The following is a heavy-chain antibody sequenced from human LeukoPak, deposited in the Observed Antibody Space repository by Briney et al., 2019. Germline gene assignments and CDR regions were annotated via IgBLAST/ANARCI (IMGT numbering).Heavy chain of an antibody. CDR1: GLTFSSYS. D-gene: IGHD2-15*01. Sequence: GGSLRLSCAASGLTFSSYSLHWVRQAPGKGLEWVTVISYDETEKYYADSVKGRFTISRDNSKNTLYLQMNSLRAEDTAVYYCAKETDIVAKGIDYWGQGTLVTVSS. J-gene: IGHJ4*02. CDR2: ISYDETEK. V-gene: IGHV3-30*04. CDR3: AKETDIVAKGIDY.